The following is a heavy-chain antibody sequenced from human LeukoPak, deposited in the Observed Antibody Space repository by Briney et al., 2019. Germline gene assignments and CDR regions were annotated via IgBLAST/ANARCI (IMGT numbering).Heavy chain of an antibody. J-gene: IGHJ4*02. CDR2: LDWHDDK. V-gene: IGHV2-70*04. Sequence: SGPTLVNPTQTLTLTCTFSGFSLSTSGMRVSWIRQPPGKALEWLARLDWHDDKFYSTSLKTRLTISKDTSKNQVVLTMTNMDPVDTATYYCARSPTKYCSGGSCYGAFDYWGQGTLVTVSS. D-gene: IGHD2-15*01. CDR1: GFSLSTSGMR. CDR3: ARSPTKYCSGGSCYGAFDY.